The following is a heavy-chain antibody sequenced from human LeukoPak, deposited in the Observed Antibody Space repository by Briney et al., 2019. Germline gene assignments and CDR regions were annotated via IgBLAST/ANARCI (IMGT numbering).Heavy chain of an antibody. D-gene: IGHD2-2*02. CDR3: AADRGGYCSSTSCYMGYYYYGMDV. V-gene: IGHV3-53*01. J-gene: IGHJ6*02. CDR1: GFTVSSNY. CDR2: IYSGGST. Sequence: PGGSLRLSCAASGFTVSSNYMSWVRQAPGKGLEWVSVIYSGGSTYYADSVKGRFTISRDNSKNTLYLQMNSLRAEDTAVYYCAADRGGYCSSTSCYMGYYYYGMDVWGQGTTVTVSS.